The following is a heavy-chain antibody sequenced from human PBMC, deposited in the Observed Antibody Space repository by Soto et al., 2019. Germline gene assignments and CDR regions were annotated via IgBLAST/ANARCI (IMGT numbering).Heavy chain of an antibody. D-gene: IGHD4-17*01. CDR2: INHSGST. CDR1: GGSFSCYY. V-gene: IGHV4-34*01. CDR3: ARGDYGGNWY. Sequence: PSETLCLTGAVYGGSFSCYYWSWIRHPPGKGLECIGEINHSGSTNYNPSLKSRVTISLNTSKNQFSLKLSFLTAAATAVYYRARGDYGGNWYSGQGNMVTVSS. J-gene: IGHJ4*02.